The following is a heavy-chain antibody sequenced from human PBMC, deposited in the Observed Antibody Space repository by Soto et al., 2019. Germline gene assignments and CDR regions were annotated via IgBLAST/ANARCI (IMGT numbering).Heavy chain of an antibody. J-gene: IGHJ3*02. CDR2: IYHSGST. CDR3: GSRGGTIVGATTYAFDI. CDR1: GGSISSSNW. Sequence: SETLSLTCAVSGGSISSSNWWSWVRQPPGKGLEWIGEIYHSGSTNYNPSLTSRVTISVDKSKNQFSLKLSSVTAADTAVYYCGSRGGTIVGATTYAFDIWGQGTMVTVSS. V-gene: IGHV4-4*02. D-gene: IGHD1-26*01.